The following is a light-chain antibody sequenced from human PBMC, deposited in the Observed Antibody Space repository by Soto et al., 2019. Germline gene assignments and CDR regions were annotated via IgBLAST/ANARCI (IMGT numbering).Light chain of an antibody. CDR3: QQYNNWPYT. CDR2: GAS. J-gene: IGKJ2*01. Sequence: EIVLTQSPATLSLSPGERATLSCRASQSVSNYLAWYQQKPGQAPRLLIYGASTRATGIPARFSGSGSGTEFTLTISSLQSEDFAVYYCQQYNNWPYTFGQGTKVDIK. V-gene: IGKV3-15*01. CDR1: QSVSNY.